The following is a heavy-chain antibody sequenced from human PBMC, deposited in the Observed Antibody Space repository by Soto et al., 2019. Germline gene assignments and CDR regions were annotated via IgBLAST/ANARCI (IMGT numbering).Heavy chain of an antibody. CDR2: IYYSGST. J-gene: IGHJ5*02. CDR3: ASMSPVTSIET. D-gene: IGHD4-17*01. Sequence: PSETLSLTCTVSGGSISSYYWSWIRQPPGKGLEWIGYIYYSGSTNYNHSLKSRVTISVYTSKNQYSLKLSSVTAADTAVYYGASMSPVTSIETWGQGTLVTVSS. V-gene: IGHV4-59*01. CDR1: GGSISSYY.